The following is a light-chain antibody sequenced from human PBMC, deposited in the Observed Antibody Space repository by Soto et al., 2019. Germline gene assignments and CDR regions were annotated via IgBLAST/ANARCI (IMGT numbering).Light chain of an antibody. CDR2: DVS. CDR1: SSEVSGYNY. CDR3: SSYTSSSTYV. V-gene: IGLV2-14*01. J-gene: IGLJ1*01. Sequence: QSALTQPASVSGSPGQSITISCTGTSSEVSGYNYVSWYQQDPGKAHKVMIYDVSNRPSGVSHRFSASKSGNTASLTISWLQADDEADYYCSSYTSSSTYVFGTGTKVTVL.